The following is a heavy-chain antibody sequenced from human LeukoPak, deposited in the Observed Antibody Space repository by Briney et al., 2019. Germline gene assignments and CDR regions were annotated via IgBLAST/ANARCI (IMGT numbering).Heavy chain of an antibody. D-gene: IGHD4-11*01. CDR3: ARDRDYSNTERGFDY. J-gene: IGHJ4*02. CDR2: INPNSGET. V-gene: IGHV1-2*02. CDR1: VYTFTDYY. Sequence: ASVKVSCKTSVYTFTDYYIHWVRQAPGQGLEWMGWINPNSGETNSAQEFQGRVTMTGDTSISTAYMELRRVTSDDTAVYYCARDRDYSNTERGFDYWGQGTLVTVSS.